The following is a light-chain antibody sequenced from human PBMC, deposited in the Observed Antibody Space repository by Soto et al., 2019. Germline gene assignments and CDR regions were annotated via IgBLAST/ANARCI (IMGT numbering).Light chain of an antibody. CDR3: SSYTSSSVYV. CDR2: DVS. Sequence: QSVLTQPASVSGSPGQSITISCTGTSSDVGGYNYVSWYQQHPGNAPKLMIYDVSNRPSGVSNRFSGSKSGNTASLTISGLQAEDEADYYCSSYTSSSVYVFGTGTKLTVL. J-gene: IGLJ1*01. V-gene: IGLV2-14*01. CDR1: SSDVGGYNY.